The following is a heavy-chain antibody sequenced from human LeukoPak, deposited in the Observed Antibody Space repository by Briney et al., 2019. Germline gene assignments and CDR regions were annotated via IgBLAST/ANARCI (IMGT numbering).Heavy chain of an antibody. V-gene: IGHV3-23*01. CDR3: AKTRSYYGSGSSMYYFDY. CDR1: GFIFSSYT. CDR2: ISGGGSST. D-gene: IGHD3-10*01. J-gene: IGHJ4*02. Sequence: PGGSLRLSCAASGFIFSSYTMSWVRQAPGKGLEWVSTISGGGSSTYYADSVKGRFTISRDNSKTTLYLQMKSLRADDTAVYYCAKTRSYYGSGSSMYYFDYWGQGTLVTVSS.